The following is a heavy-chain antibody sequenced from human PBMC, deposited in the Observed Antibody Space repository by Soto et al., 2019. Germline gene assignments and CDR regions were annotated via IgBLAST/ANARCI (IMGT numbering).Heavy chain of an antibody. CDR1: GFTFSSYS. J-gene: IGHJ4*02. D-gene: IGHD3-22*01. CDR3: ARDTGGYYVLKCSFDY. V-gene: IGHV3-23*01. Sequence: EVKLLESGGGLAQPGGSLRLSCAASGFTFSSYSMSWVRQAPGKGLEWVSGISGSGDSTYYADSVKGRFTISRDDSKNKIYLQMNKLRAEDTAVYYCARDTGGYYVLKCSFDYWGQGTLVTVSS. CDR2: ISGSGDST.